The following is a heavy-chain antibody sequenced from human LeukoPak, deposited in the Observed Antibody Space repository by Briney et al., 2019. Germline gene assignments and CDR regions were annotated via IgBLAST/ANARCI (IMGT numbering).Heavy chain of an antibody. CDR3: AREGSGSHGRYYFDY. CDR2: ISGDSRYI. J-gene: IGHJ4*02. V-gene: IGHV3-21*01. Sequence: GGSLRLSCAASGFTFSSYTFNWVRQAPGKGLEWVSAISGDSRYIYYTDSVRGRFTISRDNAENSLYLQMHSLRVEDTAVYYCAREGSGSHGRYYFDYWGQGTLVTVSS. D-gene: IGHD1-26*01. CDR1: GFTFSSYT.